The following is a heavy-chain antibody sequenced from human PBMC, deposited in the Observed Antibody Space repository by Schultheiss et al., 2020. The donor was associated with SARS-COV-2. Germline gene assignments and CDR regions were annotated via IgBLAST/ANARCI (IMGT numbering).Heavy chain of an antibody. J-gene: IGHJ4*02. Sequence: GGSLRLSCAASGLTFSSYEMNWVRQAPGKGLEWVSGIGNGRDTYYADSVKGRFTISRDNSKNTLYLQMNSLRAEDTAVYYCARGKRSNDFWSGYYGVYFDYWGQGTLVTVSS. V-gene: IGHV3-53*05. CDR3: ARGKRSNDFWSGYYGVYFDY. CDR2: IGNGRDT. D-gene: IGHD3-3*01. CDR1: GLTFSSYE.